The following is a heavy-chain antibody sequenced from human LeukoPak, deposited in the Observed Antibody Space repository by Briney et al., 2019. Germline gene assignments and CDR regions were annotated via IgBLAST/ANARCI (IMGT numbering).Heavy chain of an antibody. V-gene: IGHV1-2*02. CDR1: GYTFTGYY. CDR3: ARDWGRTDDNDY. J-gene: IGHJ4*02. Sequence: ASVKVSCKASGYTFTGYYMHWVRQAPGQGLEWMGWINPNSGGTNYAQKFQGRVTMTRDTSISTAYMELSRLRSDDTAVYYRARDWGRTDDNDYWGQGTLVTVSS. CDR2: INPNSGGT. D-gene: IGHD3-22*01.